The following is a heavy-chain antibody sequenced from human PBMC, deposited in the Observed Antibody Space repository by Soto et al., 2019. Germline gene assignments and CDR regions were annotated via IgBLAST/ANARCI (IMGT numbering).Heavy chain of an antibody. Sequence: PGGSLRLSCAASGFTFSSYGMHWVRQAPVKGLEWVAVVSYDGRNKYYGDSVKGRFTISRDNSKNTLYLQMDSLRAEDTAVYYCAKQGDYDGLFHXWGQGTLVTV. J-gene: IGHJ4*02. V-gene: IGHV3-30*18. D-gene: IGHD4-17*01. CDR1: GFTFSSYG. CDR2: VSYDGRNK. CDR3: AKQGDYDGLFHX.